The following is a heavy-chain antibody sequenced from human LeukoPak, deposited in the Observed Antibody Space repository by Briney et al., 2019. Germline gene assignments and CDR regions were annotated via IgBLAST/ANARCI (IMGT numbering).Heavy chain of an antibody. D-gene: IGHD2-2*01. J-gene: IGHJ4*02. CDR3: ARADIVVVPAAYPQGGYY. V-gene: IGHV1-46*01. CDR2: VNPSGGST. Sequence: ASVKVSCKASGYTFTSYYMHWVRQAPGQGLEWMGIVNPSGGSTSYAQKFQGRVTMTRDTSTSTVYMELSNLRSEDTAVYYCARADIVVVPAAYPQGGYYWGQGTLVTVSS. CDR1: GYTFTSYY.